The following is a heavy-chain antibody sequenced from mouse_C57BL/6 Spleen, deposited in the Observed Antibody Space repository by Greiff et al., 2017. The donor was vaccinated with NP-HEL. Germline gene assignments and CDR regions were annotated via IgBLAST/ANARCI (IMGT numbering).Heavy chain of an antibody. CDR1: GFTFSDYY. Sequence: EVQLVESEGGLVQPGSSMKLSCTASGFTFSDYYMAWVRQVPEKGLEWVANINYDGSSTYYLDSLKSRFIISRYNAKNILYLQMSSLKSEDTATYYCAREEVYAGYAMDYWGQGTSVTVSS. CDR2: INYDGSST. CDR3: AREEVYAGYAMDY. J-gene: IGHJ4*01. D-gene: IGHD2-12*01. V-gene: IGHV5-16*01.